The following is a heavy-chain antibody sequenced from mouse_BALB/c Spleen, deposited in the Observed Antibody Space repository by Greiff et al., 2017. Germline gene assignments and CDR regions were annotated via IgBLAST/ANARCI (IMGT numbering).Heavy chain of an antibody. Sequence: VQLQQSGPELVKPGASVKISCKASGYAFSSSWMNWVKQRPGQGLEWIGRIYPGDGDTNYNGKFKGKATLTAEKSSSTAYLQLSSLTSVDSAVYFCAILYGSSPYYAMDYWGQGTSVTVSA. J-gene: IGHJ4*01. V-gene: IGHV1-82*01. CDR2: IYPGDGDT. CDR3: AILYGSSPYYAMDY. D-gene: IGHD1-1*01. CDR1: GYAFSSSW.